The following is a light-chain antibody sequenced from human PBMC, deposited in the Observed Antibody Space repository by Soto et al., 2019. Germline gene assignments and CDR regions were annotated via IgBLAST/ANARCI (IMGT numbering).Light chain of an antibody. CDR3: SSYAGSSNFV. CDR2: EVS. J-gene: IGLJ1*01. V-gene: IGLV2-8*01. CDR1: SSDVGGYNY. Sequence: QSALAQPPSASGSPGQSVTISCTGTSSDVGGYNYVSWYQQHPGKAPKLMIYEVSERPSGVPDRFSGSKSSNTASLTVSGLQAEDEADYYCSSYAGSSNFVFGTGTKSPS.